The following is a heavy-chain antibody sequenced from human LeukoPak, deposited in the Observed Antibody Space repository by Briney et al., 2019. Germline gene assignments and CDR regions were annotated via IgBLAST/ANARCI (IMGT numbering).Heavy chain of an antibody. CDR2: INPSGGST. Sequence: ASVKVSCKASGYTFTNYYMHWVRQAPGQGLEWMGIINPSGGSTSYAQKFQGRVTMTRDTSISTAYMELSRLRSDDTAVYYCARDRRMIAAAGIEDYWGQGTLVTVSS. CDR1: GYTFTNYY. J-gene: IGHJ4*02. D-gene: IGHD6-13*01. V-gene: IGHV1-46*01. CDR3: ARDRRMIAAAGIEDY.